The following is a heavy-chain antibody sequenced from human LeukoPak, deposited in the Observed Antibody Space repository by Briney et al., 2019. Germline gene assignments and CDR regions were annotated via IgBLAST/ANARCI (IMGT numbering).Heavy chain of an antibody. D-gene: IGHD5-12*01. Sequence: PSETLSLTCAVYGGSFSGYYWSRIRQPPGKGLEWIGEINHSGSTNYNPSLKSRVTISVDTSKNQFSLKLSSVTAADTAVYYCARGRSSLRRAAFDIWGQGTMVTVSS. CDR1: GGSFSGYY. V-gene: IGHV4-34*01. J-gene: IGHJ3*02. CDR2: INHSGST. CDR3: ARGRSSLRRAAFDI.